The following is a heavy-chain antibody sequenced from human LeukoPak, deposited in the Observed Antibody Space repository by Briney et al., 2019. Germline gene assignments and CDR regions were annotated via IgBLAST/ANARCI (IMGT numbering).Heavy chain of an antibody. CDR1: GYSITNGYY. CDR2: LYHSDSI. J-gene: IGHJ6*03. D-gene: IGHD3-3*01. Sequence: KPSETLSLTCDVSGYSITNGYYWVWLRQPPGKGLEWIGSLYHSDSIYYNPSLKSRVTMSVDTSKNQFSLRLSFVTAADTAVHYCARQHDSYYYYYVDVWGKGTTVTVSS. CDR3: ARQHDSYYYYYVDV. V-gene: IGHV4-38-2*01.